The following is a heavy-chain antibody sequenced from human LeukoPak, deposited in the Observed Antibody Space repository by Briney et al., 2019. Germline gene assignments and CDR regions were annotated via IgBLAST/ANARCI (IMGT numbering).Heavy chain of an antibody. CDR3: VRPDRIFGVPAAFDA. CDR2: IIPKYSAS. D-gene: IGHD3-3*02. Sequence: SVKVSCKASGGSFSDYPINWVRQAPGQGLEWLGGIIPKYSASNYAQAFQGRVTITADESTNTVYMEVSGLRPDDTAVYYCVRPDRIFGVPAAFDAWGQGTLVAVSS. J-gene: IGHJ3*01. CDR1: GGSFSDYP. V-gene: IGHV1-69*13.